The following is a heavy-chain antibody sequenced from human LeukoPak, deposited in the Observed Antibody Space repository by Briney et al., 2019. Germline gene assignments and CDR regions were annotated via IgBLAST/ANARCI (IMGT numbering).Heavy chain of an antibody. V-gene: IGHV4-61*08. J-gene: IGHJ6*02. Sequence: SETLSLTCTVSGGSISSGGYYWSWIRQHPGKGLEWIGYIYYSGSTNYNPSLKSRVTISVDTSKNQFSLKLSSVTAADTAVYYCAREIQLWPQMDVWGQGTTVTVSS. CDR2: IYYSGST. D-gene: IGHD5-18*01. CDR1: GGSISSGGYY. CDR3: AREIQLWPQMDV.